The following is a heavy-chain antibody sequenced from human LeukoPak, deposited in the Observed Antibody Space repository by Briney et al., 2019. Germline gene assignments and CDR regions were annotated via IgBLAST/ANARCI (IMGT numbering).Heavy chain of an antibody. CDR1: GFTFSSYW. J-gene: IGHJ4*02. Sequence: GGSLRLSCATSGFTFSSYWMSWVRQAPGKGLEWVANIKQDGGEKNYLDSVKGRFTISRDNAKNSLYLQMNSLRAEDTAVYYCARDHAYRADYWGQGTLVTVSS. V-gene: IGHV3-7*01. CDR3: ARDHAYRADY. D-gene: IGHD2-2*01. CDR2: IKQDGGEK.